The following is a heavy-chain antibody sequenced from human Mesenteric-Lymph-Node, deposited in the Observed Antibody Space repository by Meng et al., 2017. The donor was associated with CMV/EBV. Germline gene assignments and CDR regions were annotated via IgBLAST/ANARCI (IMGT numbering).Heavy chain of an antibody. V-gene: IGHV3-23*01. CDR2: VSGNGDDT. CDR3: AKPSFSDTSGFYYVRPFDS. D-gene: IGHD3-22*01. CDR1: GFTFTHYA. Sequence: GGSLRLSCAASGFTFTHYAMSWVRQAPGKGLEWVSTVSGNGDDTYYADSVKGRFTISRDNSKNTFYLQMSSLRAEDTALYYCAKPSFSDTSGFYYVRPFDSWGQGSLVTVSS. J-gene: IGHJ4*02.